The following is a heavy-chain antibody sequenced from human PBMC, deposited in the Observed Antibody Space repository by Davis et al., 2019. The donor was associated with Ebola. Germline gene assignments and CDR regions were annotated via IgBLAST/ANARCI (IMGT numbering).Heavy chain of an antibody. Sequence: PSETLSLTCALSGDSVSSNSGAWNWVRHSPSLLLVWLGRTYYSSKWYSDYAVSVRGRLTVKLDTSRNQFSLQLNSVTPEDTAVYYCVRGFWATGLDSWGQGTLVTVSS. CDR3: VRGFWATGLDS. D-gene: IGHD1-1*01. CDR1: GDSVSSNSGA. CDR2: TYYSSKWYS. J-gene: IGHJ4*02. V-gene: IGHV6-1*01.